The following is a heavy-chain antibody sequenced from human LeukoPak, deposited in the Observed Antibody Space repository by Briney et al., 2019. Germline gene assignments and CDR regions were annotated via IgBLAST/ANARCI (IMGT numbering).Heavy chain of an antibody. Sequence: GGSLRLSCAASGFTFSTYCMSWVRQAPGKGLEWVSSISSTGTYIYYTDSVKGRFTISRDIANSLLYLQMNSLRADDTAVYYCARDLDYSTGFDYWGQGTLVTVSS. J-gene: IGHJ4*02. CDR2: ISSTGTYI. V-gene: IGHV3-21*01. D-gene: IGHD4-11*01. CDR1: GFTFSTYC. CDR3: ARDLDYSTGFDY.